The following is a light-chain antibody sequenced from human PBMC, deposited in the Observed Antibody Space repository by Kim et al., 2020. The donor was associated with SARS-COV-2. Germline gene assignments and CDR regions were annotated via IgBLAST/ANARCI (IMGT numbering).Light chain of an antibody. CDR3: ASHGGYDYV. J-gene: IGLJ1*01. CDR2: EVT. CDR1: RGDVGNYKD. V-gene: IGLV2-8*01. Sequence: CSGTRGDVGNYKDVSGYQQRPAKSPKLIMYEVTKRPSGVPDRFSGSMSGNTASLTVSGLQAEDEADYYCASHGGYDYVFGTGTKVTVL.